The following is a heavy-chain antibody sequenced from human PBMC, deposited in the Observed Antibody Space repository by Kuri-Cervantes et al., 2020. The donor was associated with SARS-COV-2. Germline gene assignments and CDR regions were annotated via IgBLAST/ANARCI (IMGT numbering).Heavy chain of an antibody. CDR3: ARDRPSNYYGSGSSLDAFDI. CDR1: GFTFSSYS. V-gene: IGHV3-21*01. J-gene: IGHJ3*02. Sequence: GESLKISCAASGFTFSSYSMNWVRQAPGKGLEWVSSISSSSSYIYYADSVKGRFTISRDNAKNSLYLQMNSLRAEDTAVYYCARDRPSNYYGSGSSLDAFDIWVQGTMVTVSS. CDR2: ISSSSSYI. D-gene: IGHD3-10*01.